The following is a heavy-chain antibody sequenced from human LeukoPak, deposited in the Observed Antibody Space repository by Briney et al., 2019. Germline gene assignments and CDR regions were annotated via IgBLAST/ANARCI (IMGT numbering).Heavy chain of an antibody. CDR3: ATLGGHSLAAQSGY. Sequence: ASVKVSCKASGYTFTGYYIHWVRQAPGQGLEWMGWINPNTGGTHYAQNFQGRVTMTRDTSITTAYMELSRLISDDTALYHCATLGGHSLAAQSGYWGQGTLVTVSS. J-gene: IGHJ4*02. CDR1: GYTFTGYY. D-gene: IGHD2-15*01. V-gene: IGHV1-2*02. CDR2: INPNTGGT.